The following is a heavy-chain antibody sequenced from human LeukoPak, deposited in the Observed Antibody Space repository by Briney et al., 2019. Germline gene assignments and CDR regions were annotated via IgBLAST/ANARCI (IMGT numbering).Heavy chain of an antibody. CDR3: TREGDYYGSGSPGSFDP. CDR1: GGSISTYS. J-gene: IGHJ5*02. V-gene: IGHV4-30-2*01. Sequence: SETLSLTCTVSGGSISTYSWTWIRQPPGKGLEWIGYIFHSGSTYYNPSLKNRVTISVDRSKNQFSLKLTSVTAADTAVYYCTREGDYYGSGSPGSFDPWGQGTLVTVS. CDR2: IFHSGST. D-gene: IGHD3-10*01.